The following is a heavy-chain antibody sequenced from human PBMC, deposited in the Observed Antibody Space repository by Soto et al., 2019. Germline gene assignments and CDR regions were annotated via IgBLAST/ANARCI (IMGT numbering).Heavy chain of an antibody. CDR3: VRVAYGDLGG. D-gene: IGHD4-17*01. CDR2: IKSDGSDT. CDR1: GFTFSSYW. Sequence: EVQLVESGGGLVKPGGSLRLSCAASGFTFSSYWMHWVRQAPGKGLVWVSRIKSDGSDTSYADCVKGRFTISRDNAKNTLYLQISSLRAEDTAVYSCVRVAYGDLGGWGQGTLVTVSS. V-gene: IGHV3-74*01. J-gene: IGHJ4*02.